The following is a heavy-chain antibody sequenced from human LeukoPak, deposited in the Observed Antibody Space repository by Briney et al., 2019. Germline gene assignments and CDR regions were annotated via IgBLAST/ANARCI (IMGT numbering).Heavy chain of an antibody. CDR1: GFTVSSNY. D-gene: IGHD6-19*01. CDR2: IYSGGST. J-gene: IGHJ6*02. CDR3: ARVGGWSNYYYYGMDV. V-gene: IGHV3-53*01. Sequence: GGSLRLSCAASGFTVSSNYMSWVRQAPGKGLEWVSVIYSGGSTYYADSVKGRFTISRDNSKNTLYLQMNGLRAEDTAVYYCARVGGWSNYYYYGMDVWGQGTTVTVSS.